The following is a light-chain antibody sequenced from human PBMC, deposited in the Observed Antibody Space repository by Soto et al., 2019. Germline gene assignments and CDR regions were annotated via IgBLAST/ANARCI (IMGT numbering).Light chain of an antibody. J-gene: IGKJ2*01. CDR3: QQYKTYSRT. CDR1: QSISPW. CDR2: KAS. V-gene: IGKV1-5*03. Sequence: DIQMTQSPSTLSASVGDRVTITCRASQSISPWLAWYQQKAGKAPKILIYKASSLESGVPSRFSGSDSGTEFTLTISSLQPDYFATYYCQQYKTYSRTFGQGTKLEIK.